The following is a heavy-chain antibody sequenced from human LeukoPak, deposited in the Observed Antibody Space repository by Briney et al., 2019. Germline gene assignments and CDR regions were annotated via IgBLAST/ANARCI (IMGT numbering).Heavy chain of an antibody. J-gene: IGHJ4*02. Sequence: GRSLRLSCAASGFTFSSYDMHWVRQAPGKGLEWVAVIWYDGSNKYYADSVKGRFTISRDNSKNTLYLQMNSLRAEDTAVYYCARDHLKKWPTTPSDYWGQGTLVTVSS. D-gene: IGHD4-11*01. CDR3: ARDHLKKWPTTPSDY. CDR2: IWYDGSNK. V-gene: IGHV3-33*01. CDR1: GFTFSSYD.